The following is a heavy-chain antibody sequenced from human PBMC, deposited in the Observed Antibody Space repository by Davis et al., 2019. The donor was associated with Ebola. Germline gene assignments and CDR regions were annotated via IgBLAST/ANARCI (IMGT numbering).Heavy chain of an antibody. D-gene: IGHD3-3*01. CDR3: ASTPLHYDFWSGY. Sequence: ASVKVSCKASGYTFTSYYMHWVRQAPGQGLEWMGRINPNSGDTNYAQKFQGRVTMTRDTSISTAYMELSRLRSDDTAVYYCASTPLHYDFWSGYWGQGTLVTVSS. CDR2: INPNSGDT. J-gene: IGHJ4*02. V-gene: IGHV1-2*06. CDR1: GYTFTSYY.